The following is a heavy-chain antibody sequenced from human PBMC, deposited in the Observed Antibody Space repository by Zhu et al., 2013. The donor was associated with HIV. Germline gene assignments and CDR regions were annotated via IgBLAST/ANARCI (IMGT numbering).Heavy chain of an antibody. V-gene: IGHV1-69*01. D-gene: IGHD3-22*01. CDR1: GGTFSSYA. J-gene: IGHJ4*02. CDR3: ARGRSYYDSSGYYGYFDY. Sequence: QVQLVQSGAEVKKPGSSVKVSCKASGGTFSSYAISWVRQAPGQGLEWMGGIIPIFGTANYAQKFQGRVTITADESTSTAYMELSSLRSEDTAVYYCARGRSYYDSSGYYGYFDYWGQGTLVTVSS. CDR2: IIPIFGTA.